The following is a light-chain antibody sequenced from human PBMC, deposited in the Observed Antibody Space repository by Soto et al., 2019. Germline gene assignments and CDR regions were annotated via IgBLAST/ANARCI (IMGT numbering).Light chain of an antibody. V-gene: IGKV3-20*01. J-gene: IGKJ1*01. Sequence: EIVLTQSPGTLSLSPGEKATLSCRASQSVSDSYLAWYQQKPGQAPRLLIYGASSRATGIPDRFSGSGSGTDFTLTISRLEPEYFAVYYCQQFGSASWTFGQGTKVEVK. CDR3: QQFGSASWT. CDR2: GAS. CDR1: QSVSDSY.